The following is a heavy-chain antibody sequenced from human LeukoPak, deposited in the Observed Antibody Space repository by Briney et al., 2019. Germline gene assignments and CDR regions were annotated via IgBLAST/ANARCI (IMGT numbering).Heavy chain of an antibody. Sequence: GASVKVSCKASGYTFTGNDINWVRQAPGQGLEWMGGINGNSGGTKYAQKFQGRVTMTRDNSKNTEYMEMSSLRSEDTAVYYYTTVAYCPKGVCINYDCWGQGTLATVSS. J-gene: IGHJ4*02. CDR2: INGNSGGT. V-gene: IGHV1-2*02. CDR1: GYTFTGND. CDR3: TTVAYCPKGVCINYDC. D-gene: IGHD2-8*01.